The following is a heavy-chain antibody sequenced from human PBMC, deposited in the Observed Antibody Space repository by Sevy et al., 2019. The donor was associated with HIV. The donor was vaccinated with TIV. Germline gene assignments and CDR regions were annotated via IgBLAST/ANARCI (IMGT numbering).Heavy chain of an antibody. CDR2: IYDTNYGSGGGT. CDR3: AGGRYDSSGSFDAFDI. D-gene: IGHD3-22*01. V-gene: IGHV3-23*01. Sequence: GGSLRLSCKPSGFTFISYAMNWVRQVPGKGLDWVSTIYDTNYGSGGGTYYADSVKGRFTISRDTSKTTVYLQMNSLRTEATAVYYCAGGRYDSSGSFDAFDIWGQGTMVTVSS. J-gene: IGHJ3*02. CDR1: GFTFISYA.